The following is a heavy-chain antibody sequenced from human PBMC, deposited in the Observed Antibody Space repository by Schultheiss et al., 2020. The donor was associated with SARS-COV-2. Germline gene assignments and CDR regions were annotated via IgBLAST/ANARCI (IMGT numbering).Heavy chain of an antibody. V-gene: IGHV1-46*03. CDR2: INPSGGST. J-gene: IGHJ5*02. D-gene: IGHD2-15*01. CDR1: GYTFTSYY. CDR3: AREDSEECSGGSCHNWFDP. Sequence: ASVKVSCKASGYTFTSYYMHWVRQAPGQGREWMGIINPSGGSTSYAQKFQGRVTMTRDTSTSTVYMELSSLRSEDTAVYYCAREDSEECSGGSCHNWFDPWGQGTLVTVSS.